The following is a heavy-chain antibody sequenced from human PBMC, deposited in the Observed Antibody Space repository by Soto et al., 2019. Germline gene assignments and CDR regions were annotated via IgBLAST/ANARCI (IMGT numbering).Heavy chain of an antibody. CDR1: GFTVSSNY. CDR3: ARGLGREYHDNGGYFHLDY. J-gene: IGHJ4*02. V-gene: IGHV3-53*01. Sequence: EVQLVESGGGLINPGGSLRLSCAASGFTVSSNYLTWVRQAPGEGLKWVSVLYPDGRAYYADSVKGRFTISTDNSKNSVNIQMNALSAEDTAVYYCARGLGREYHDNGGYFHLDYWGQGTLVTVSS. D-gene: IGHD3-22*01. CDR2: LYPDGRA.